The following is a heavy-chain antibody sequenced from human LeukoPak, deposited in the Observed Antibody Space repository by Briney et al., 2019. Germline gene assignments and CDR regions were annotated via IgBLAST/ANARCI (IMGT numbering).Heavy chain of an antibody. J-gene: IGHJ4*02. CDR1: GGSISGYY. D-gene: IGHD4-17*01. Sequence: NASATLSLTCAAGGGSISGYYWNWIRQPPEKGLEWIGEINHSGSTHYNPSLKSRVTMSVDTSKNQFSMKLSSVTAADTAVYYCARDETTPLPGAYWGQGTLVTVSS. V-gene: IGHV4-34*01. CDR3: ARDETTPLPGAY. CDR2: INHSGST.